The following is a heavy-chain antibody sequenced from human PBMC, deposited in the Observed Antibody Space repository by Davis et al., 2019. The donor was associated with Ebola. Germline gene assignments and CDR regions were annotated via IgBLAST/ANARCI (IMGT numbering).Heavy chain of an antibody. J-gene: IGHJ4*02. CDR1: GFTFSSYG. D-gene: IGHD2-2*01. V-gene: IGHV3-33*01. CDR2: IWYDGSNK. CDR3: ARYCSSTSCYHIDY. Sequence: GESLKISCAASGFTFSSYGMHWVRQAPGKGLEWVAVIWYDGSNKYYADSVKGRFTISRDNSKNTLYLQMNSLRAEDTAVYYCARYCSSTSCYHIDYWGQGTLVTVSS.